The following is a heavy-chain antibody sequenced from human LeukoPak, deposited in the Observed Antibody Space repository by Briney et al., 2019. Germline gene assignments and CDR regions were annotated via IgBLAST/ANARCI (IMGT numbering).Heavy chain of an antibody. V-gene: IGHV3-23*01. CDR2: ISGSGSNT. Sequence: PGGSLRLSCAASRFTFSNYVMNWVRQAPGKGLEWVSTISGSGSNTYYADSVKGRFTISRDNSKNTLYLQMNSLRADGTAMYYCAKGPNPSSSWQIDYWGQGTLVTVSS. D-gene: IGHD6-13*01. J-gene: IGHJ4*02. CDR3: AKGPNPSSSWQIDY. CDR1: RFTFSNYV.